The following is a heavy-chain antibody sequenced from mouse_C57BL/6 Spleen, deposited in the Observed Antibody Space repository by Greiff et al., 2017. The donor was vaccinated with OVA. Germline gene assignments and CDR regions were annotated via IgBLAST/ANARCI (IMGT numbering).Heavy chain of an antibody. J-gene: IGHJ4*01. CDR2: IDPSDSYT. Sequence: VQLQQSGAELVKPGASVKLSCKASGYTFTSYWMQWVKQRPGQGLEWIGEIDPSDSYTNYNQKFKGKATLTVDTSSSTAYMQLSSLTSEDSAVYYCARRASYWGQGTSVTVSS. CDR3: ARRASY. D-gene: IGHD6-1*01. V-gene: IGHV1-50*01. CDR1: GYTFTSYW.